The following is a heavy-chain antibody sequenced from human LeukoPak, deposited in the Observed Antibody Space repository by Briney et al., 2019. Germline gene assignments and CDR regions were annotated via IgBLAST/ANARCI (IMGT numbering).Heavy chain of an antibody. D-gene: IGHD3-22*01. CDR1: GFTFSDYY. Sequence: GGSLRLSCAASGFTFSDYYMSWIRQPPGKGLQWVSYISSSGSTIYYADSVKGRFTISRDNAKNSLYLQMNSLRPEHTAVYYCAKEGYYDSSGPSDYWGQGTLVTVSS. V-gene: IGHV3-11*01. J-gene: IGHJ4*02. CDR3: AKEGYYDSSGPSDY. CDR2: ISSSGSTI.